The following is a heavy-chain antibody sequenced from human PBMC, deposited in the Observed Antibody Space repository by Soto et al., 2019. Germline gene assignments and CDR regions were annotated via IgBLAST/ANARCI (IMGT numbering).Heavy chain of an antibody. V-gene: IGHV4-30-4*01. J-gene: IGHJ6*02. D-gene: IGHD4-4*01. Sequence: SETLSLTCTVSGGSISSGDYYWSWIRQPPGKGLEWIGYIYYSGSTYYNPSLKCRVTISVHTSKNQFSLKLSSVTAADTAVYYCARVRVTNEYYYYYYGMDVWGQGTTVTVSS. CDR3: ARVRVTNEYYYYYYGMDV. CDR2: IYYSGST. CDR1: GGSISSGDYY.